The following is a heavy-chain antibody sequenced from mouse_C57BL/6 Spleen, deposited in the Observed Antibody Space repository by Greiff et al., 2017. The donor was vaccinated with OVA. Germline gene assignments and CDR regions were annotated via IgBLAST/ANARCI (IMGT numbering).Heavy chain of an antibody. J-gene: IGHJ3*01. CDR3: ARDEDYGSSGGFAD. CDR1: GFNIKNTY. V-gene: IGHV14-3*01. Sequence: VQLQQSVAELVRPGASVKLSCTASGFNIKNTYMHWVKQRPEQGLEWIGMIDPANGNTKYAPKFQGKATITADTSSNTAYLQLSSLTSEDTAIYYWARDEDYGSSGGFADWGQGTLVTVS. CDR2: IDPANGNT. D-gene: IGHD1-1*01.